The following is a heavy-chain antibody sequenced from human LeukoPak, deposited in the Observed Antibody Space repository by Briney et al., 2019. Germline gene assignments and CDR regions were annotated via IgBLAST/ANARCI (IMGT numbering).Heavy chain of an antibody. CDR2: ISYDRSNK. CDR1: GFTLSSYG. D-gene: IGHD1-26*01. V-gene: IGHV3-30*18. J-gene: IGHJ5*02. CDR3: AKVGATTALS. Sequence: PGRSLRLSCAASGFTLSSYGMHWLRQAPRQGLNWVAGISYDRSNKYYADSVKGRFTISRNNAKKTLYLQMNSLRGEETGVYYCAKVGATTALSWGQGTLVSVSS.